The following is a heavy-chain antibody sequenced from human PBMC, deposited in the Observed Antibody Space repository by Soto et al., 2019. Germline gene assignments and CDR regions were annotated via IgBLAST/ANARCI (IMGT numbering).Heavy chain of an antibody. Sequence: EVPLVESGGGLVQSGGSLRLSCAASGFTFSSYEMNWVRQAPGKGLEWVSYISSSGNTIYYADSVKGRFTISRDNAKNSLYLQMNSLRAEDTAVYFCARVAASAAVYFDYWGQGTLVTVSS. D-gene: IGHD6-13*01. CDR1: GFTFSSYE. V-gene: IGHV3-48*03. J-gene: IGHJ4*02. CDR2: ISSSGNTI. CDR3: ARVAASAAVYFDY.